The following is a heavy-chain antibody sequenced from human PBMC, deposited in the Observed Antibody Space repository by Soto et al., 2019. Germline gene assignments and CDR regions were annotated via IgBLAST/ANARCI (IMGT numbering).Heavy chain of an antibody. CDR1: GGSISSYY. CDR2: IYYSGST. CDR3: ARDRYYYDILTGYSHQYYYYGMDV. D-gene: IGHD3-9*01. V-gene: IGHV4-59*01. J-gene: IGHJ6*02. Sequence: QVQLQESGPGLVKPSETLSLTCTVSGGSISSYYWSWIRQPPGKGLEWIGYIYYSGSTNYNPSLKSRVTISVDTSKNQFSLKLSSVTAADTAVYYCARDRYYYDILTGYSHQYYYYGMDVWGQGTTVTVSS.